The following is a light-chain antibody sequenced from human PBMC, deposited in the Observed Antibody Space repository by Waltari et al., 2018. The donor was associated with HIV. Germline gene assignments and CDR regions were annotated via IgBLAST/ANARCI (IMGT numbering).Light chain of an antibody. V-gene: IGKV3-15*01. CDR1: QSVSSN. Sequence: EIVMTQSPATLCVSPGERVTLSCRASQSVSSNVAWYQQKSGQAPRLLLYDASTRATGVPARFSGSGSGREFTLTISSLQSEDYALYYCQQYNRVPPWTFGQGTKVESK. CDR3: QQYNRVPPWT. CDR2: DAS. J-gene: IGKJ1*01.